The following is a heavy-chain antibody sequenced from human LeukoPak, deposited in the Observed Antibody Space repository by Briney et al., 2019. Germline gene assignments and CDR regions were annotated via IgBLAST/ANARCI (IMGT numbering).Heavy chain of an antibody. Sequence: SETLSLTCAVCGGSFSGYYWSWIRQPPGKGLEWIGEINHSGSTNYNPSLKSRVTISVDTSKNQFSLKLSSVTAADTAVYYCARGQSSWGYYFDYWGQGTLVTVSS. D-gene: IGHD6-13*01. CDR3: ARGQSSWGYYFDY. V-gene: IGHV4-34*01. CDR1: GGSFSGYY. CDR2: INHSGST. J-gene: IGHJ4*02.